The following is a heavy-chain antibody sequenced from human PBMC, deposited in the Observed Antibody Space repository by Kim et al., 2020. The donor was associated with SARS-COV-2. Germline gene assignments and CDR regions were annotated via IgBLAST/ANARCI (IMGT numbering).Heavy chain of an antibody. D-gene: IGHD3-10*01. J-gene: IGHJ6*02. Sequence: GGSLRLSCAASGFTFSSYDIHWVRQAPGKGLEWVALVSHDGSERYYADSVKGRFTISRDNSEKTLYLQMNSLRHEDTAVYYCARVGHMIGGIIVNYYAMDVWGHGTTVTVSS. CDR2: VSHDGSER. CDR1: GFTFSSYD. V-gene: IGHV3-30*03. CDR3: ARVGHMIGGIIVNYYAMDV.